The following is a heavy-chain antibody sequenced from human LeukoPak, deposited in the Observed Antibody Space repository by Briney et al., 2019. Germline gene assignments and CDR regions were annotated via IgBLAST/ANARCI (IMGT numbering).Heavy chain of an antibody. CDR1: GFTVIIND. Sequence: EGSLRLSCAASGFTVIINDMTWVRQAPGKGLEWVSVLYSDGNTKYADSVQGRFTISRDNSKNTLYLEMNSLSPDDTAVYYCARGVEPLAANTLAYWGQGTLVTVSS. CDR3: ARGVEPLAANTLAY. V-gene: IGHV3-53*01. CDR2: LYSDGNT. D-gene: IGHD1-14*01. J-gene: IGHJ4*02.